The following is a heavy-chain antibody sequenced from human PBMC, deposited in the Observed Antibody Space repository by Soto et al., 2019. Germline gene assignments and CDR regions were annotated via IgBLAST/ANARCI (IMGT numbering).Heavy chain of an antibody. V-gene: IGHV1-18*01. J-gene: IGHJ4*02. D-gene: IGHD5-18*01. CDR3: ARESDTAVPNPCYFDS. CDR2: ITAYNGNT. Sequence: QVQLVQSGAEVKKPGASVKVSCKASGYTFSTHGITWVRQAPGQGLEWMGWITAYNGNTNYAQKLQGRVTMTTDTSTSTAYMELRSLRSDDTAVYYCARESDTAVPNPCYFDSWGQGTLVTVSS. CDR1: GYTFSTHG.